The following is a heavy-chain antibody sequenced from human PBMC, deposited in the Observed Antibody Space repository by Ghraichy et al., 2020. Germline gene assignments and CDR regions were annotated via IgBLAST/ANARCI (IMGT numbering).Heavy chain of an antibody. CDR2: IRNKASSYST. CDR1: GFTFNDHY. Sequence: RLSCAASGFTFNDHYMDWVRQAPGKGLEWVGRIRNKASSYSTEYAASVRGRFTISRVDSRNSLYVQMNSLKTEDTAIYYCTRDSGSYYTDYWGQGTLVTVSS. V-gene: IGHV3-72*01. J-gene: IGHJ4*02. D-gene: IGHD1-26*01. CDR3: TRDSGSYYTDY.